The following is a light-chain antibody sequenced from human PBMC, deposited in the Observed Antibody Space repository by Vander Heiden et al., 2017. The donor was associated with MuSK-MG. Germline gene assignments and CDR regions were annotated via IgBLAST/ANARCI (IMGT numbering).Light chain of an antibody. V-gene: IGKV3-15*01. Sequence: EIVLTQSPATLSVSPGERATLSCRASQSISGHLAWYQQEPGQAPRLFIYDASTRAAGISARFSGSGSGTEFSLTISSLQSEDSAVYYCQQEHGWPLTFGGRTKVEIK. CDR3: QQEHGWPLT. J-gene: IGKJ4*01. CDR2: DAS. CDR1: QSISGH.